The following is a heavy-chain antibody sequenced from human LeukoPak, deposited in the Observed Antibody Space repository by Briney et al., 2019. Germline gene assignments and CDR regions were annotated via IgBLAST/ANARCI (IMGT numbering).Heavy chain of an antibody. V-gene: IGHV3-30*02. Sequence: GGSLRLSCAASGFTFSSYGMHWVRQAPGKGLEWVAFIRYDGSNKYYADSVKGRFTISRDNSKNTLYLQMNSLRAEDTAVYYCSYGSGSYYRRAFDYWGQGTLVTVSS. J-gene: IGHJ4*02. CDR2: IRYDGSNK. CDR3: SYGSGSYYRRAFDY. D-gene: IGHD3-10*01. CDR1: GFTFSSYG.